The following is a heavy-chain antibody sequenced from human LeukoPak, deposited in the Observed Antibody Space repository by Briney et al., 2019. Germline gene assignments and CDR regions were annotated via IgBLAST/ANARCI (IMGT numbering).Heavy chain of an antibody. D-gene: IGHD2-2*01. J-gene: IGHJ6*03. CDR3: ARVLPAPVDYYYMDV. Sequence: GGSLRLSCAASGFTFSTYGMSWVRQAPGKGLEWVSVISGSGGSTCYADSLKGRFTISRDNAKNSLYLQMNSLTAEDTAVYYCARVLPAPVDYYYMDVWGKGTTVTVSS. CDR1: GFTFSTYG. CDR2: ISGSGGST. V-gene: IGHV3-23*01.